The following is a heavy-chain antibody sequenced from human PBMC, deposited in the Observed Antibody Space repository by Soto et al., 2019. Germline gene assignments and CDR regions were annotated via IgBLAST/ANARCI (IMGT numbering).Heavy chain of an antibody. Sequence: GGSLRLSCAASAFTFSNYGMHWVRQAPGKGLEWVAFISDDGSNKYYADSMKGRFTMSRDNSKRTLYLQMSSLRVEDTAVYYCTKRRNVLRFLEWSSGMEVWGQGTTVTVSS. CDR2: ISDDGSNK. CDR1: AFTFSNYG. D-gene: IGHD3-3*01. J-gene: IGHJ6*02. V-gene: IGHV3-30*18. CDR3: TKRRNVLRFLEWSSGMEV.